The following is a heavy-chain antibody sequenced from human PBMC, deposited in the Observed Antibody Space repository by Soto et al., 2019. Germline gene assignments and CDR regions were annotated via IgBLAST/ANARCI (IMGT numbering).Heavy chain of an antibody. Sequence: QVQLQESGPGLVKPSETLSLTCTVSGGSISSYYWSWIRQPPGKGLEWIGYIYYSGSTNYNPSLKSRVTISVDTSKNQFSLKLSSVTAADTAVYYCAREVGATGSDWYFDLWGRGTLVTVSS. V-gene: IGHV4-59*01. J-gene: IGHJ2*01. D-gene: IGHD1-26*01. CDR2: IYYSGST. CDR1: GGSISSYY. CDR3: AREVGATGSDWYFDL.